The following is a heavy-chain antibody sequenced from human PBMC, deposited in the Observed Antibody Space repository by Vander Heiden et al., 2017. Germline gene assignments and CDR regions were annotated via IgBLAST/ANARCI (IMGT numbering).Heavy chain of an antibody. D-gene: IGHD6-19*01. Sequence: QVQLVESGGGVVQPGRSLRLSCAASGFTFSSYGMHWVRQAPGKGLEWVAVISYDGSNKYYADAVKGRFTISRDNSKNTLYLQMKRMRAEDTAVYYCAKEQWLVPGGLDYWGQGTLVTVSS. CDR1: GFTFSSYG. CDR2: ISYDGSNK. V-gene: IGHV3-30*18. CDR3: AKEQWLVPGGLDY. J-gene: IGHJ4*02.